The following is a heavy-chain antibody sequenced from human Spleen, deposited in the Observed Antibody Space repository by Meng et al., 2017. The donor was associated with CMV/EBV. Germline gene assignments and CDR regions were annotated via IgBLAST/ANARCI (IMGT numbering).Heavy chain of an antibody. CDR1: GFTFDDYG. Sequence: GGSLRLSYAASGFTFDDYGMSWVRQAPGKGLEWVSGINWNGGSTGYADSVKGRFTISRDNAKNSLYLQMNSLRAEDTAVYYCARLDYGDYAPNFDYWGQGTLVTVSS. CDR2: INWNGGST. V-gene: IGHV3-20*03. J-gene: IGHJ4*02. D-gene: IGHD4-17*01. CDR3: ARLDYGDYAPNFDY.